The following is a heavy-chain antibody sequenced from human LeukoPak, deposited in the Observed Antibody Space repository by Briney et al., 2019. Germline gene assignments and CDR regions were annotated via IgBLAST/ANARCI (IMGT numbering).Heavy chain of an antibody. Sequence: GGSLRLSCAASGFTVSSNYMSWVRQAPGKGLEWVSVIYSGGSTCYADSVKGRFTISRDNSKNTLYLQMNSLRAEDPAVYYCARYCGGDCFSLGAFDIWGQGTMVTVSS. CDR1: GFTVSSNY. CDR3: ARYCGGDCFSLGAFDI. V-gene: IGHV3-66*01. CDR2: IYSGGST. J-gene: IGHJ3*02. D-gene: IGHD2-21*02.